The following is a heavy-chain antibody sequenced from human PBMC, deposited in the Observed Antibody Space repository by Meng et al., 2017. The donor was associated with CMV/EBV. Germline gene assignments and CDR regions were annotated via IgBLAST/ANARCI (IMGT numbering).Heavy chain of an antibody. CDR3: ARDSDYSNYSYYYGMDV. V-gene: IGHV5-51*01. D-gene: IGHD4-11*01. CDR2: IYPGDSDT. Sequence: GESLKISCKGSGYSFTSYWIGWVRQMPGKGLEWMGMIYPGDSDTSYSPSFQGQVTISADKSISTAYLQWSSLKASDTAMYYGARDSDYSNYSYYYGMDVWGQGTTVTVSS. CDR1: GYSFTSYW. J-gene: IGHJ6*02.